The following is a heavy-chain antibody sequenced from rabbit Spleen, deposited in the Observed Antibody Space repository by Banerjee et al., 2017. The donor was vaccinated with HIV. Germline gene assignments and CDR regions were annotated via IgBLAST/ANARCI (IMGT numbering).Heavy chain of an antibody. V-gene: IGHV1S40*01. J-gene: IGHJ4*01. D-gene: IGHD8-1*01. CDR1: GFSFSSRYY. CDR3: ARFGTGSNYYPFNL. CDR2: IYAGSSGGSI. Sequence: QSLEESGGDLVKPGASLTLTCTASGFSFSSRYYMCWVRQAPGKGLEWIACIYAGSSGGSIAFASWAQGRFTISKTSSTTVTLQMTSLTATDTATYSCARFGTGSNYYPFNLWGQGTLVTVS.